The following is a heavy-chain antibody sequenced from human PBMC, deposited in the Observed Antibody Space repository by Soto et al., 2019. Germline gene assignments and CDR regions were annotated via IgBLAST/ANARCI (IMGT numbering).Heavy chain of an antibody. CDR3: AKVGSERYSGQHSDY. CDR2: ISSSSGST. Sequence: EVQLLESGGGLVQPGGSLRLSCAASGFTFSNYAMNWVRQAPGKGLEWVSTISSSSGSTYYADSVKGRFTISRDNSKNFLDLQRNSLRGDDTAVYYCAKVGSERYSGQHSDYWGQGTLVTISS. V-gene: IGHV3-23*01. J-gene: IGHJ4*02. D-gene: IGHD5-12*01. CDR1: GFTFSNYA.